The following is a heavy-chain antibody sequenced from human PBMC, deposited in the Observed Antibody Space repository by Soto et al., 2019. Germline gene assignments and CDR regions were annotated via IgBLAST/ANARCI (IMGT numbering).Heavy chain of an antibody. V-gene: IGHV3-73*01. CDR3: TRRTERRETYAVYDYRVV. CDR1: GITFSGSA. J-gene: IGHJ6*03. Sequence: EVQLVESGGGLVQPGGSLKLSCAASGITFSGSAMHWVRQASGKGLGGVGVIRSRGNSYATSYAPPVKGRYTISREDSKNTAYLQMNSLKGEATAVYSCTRRTERRETYAVYDYRVVGVKGPTATVSS. D-gene: IGHD3-10*01. CDR2: IRSRGNSYAT.